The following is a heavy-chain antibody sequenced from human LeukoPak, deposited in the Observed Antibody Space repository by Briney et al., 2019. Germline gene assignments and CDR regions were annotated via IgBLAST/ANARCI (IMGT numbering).Heavy chain of an antibody. J-gene: IGHJ5*01. V-gene: IGHV3-33*01. CDR2: LLYDGNTK. Sequence: PGGSLRLSCAASGFSLSNYGMHWVRQAPGKGLEWVAALLYDGNTKHYADSVKGRFTISRDISKNTFYLQMNSLTAEDTAVYYCARAGTYGGYKVFDSWGHGTLVTVSS. D-gene: IGHD5-12*01. CDR1: GFSLSNYG. CDR3: ARAGTYGGYKVFDS.